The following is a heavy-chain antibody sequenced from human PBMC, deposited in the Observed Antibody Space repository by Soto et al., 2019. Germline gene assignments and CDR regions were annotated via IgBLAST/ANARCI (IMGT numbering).Heavy chain of an antibody. CDR3: ARVHRDSPVVGFFDY. V-gene: IGHV4-59*01. Sequence: SVTLSVTCTVAGGSIISYYWSWIRQPPGKGLEWIGYIYYSGSTNYNPSLKSRVTISVDTSKNQFSLKLSSVTAADTAVYYCARVHRDSPVVGFFDYWGQGTLVTVSS. CDR1: GGSIISYY. J-gene: IGHJ4*02. CDR2: IYYSGST. D-gene: IGHD2-21*01.